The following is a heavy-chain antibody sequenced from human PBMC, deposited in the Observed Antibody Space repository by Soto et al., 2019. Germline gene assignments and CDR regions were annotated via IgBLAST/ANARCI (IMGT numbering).Heavy chain of an antibody. V-gene: IGHV3-74*01. D-gene: IGHD6-13*01. CDR1: GSTFSSYW. Sequence: PGGSLRLSCAASGSTFSSYWMHWVRQAPGKGLEWVSRIEGDGSSTTSADSVKGRFTVSRDDARNTLYLQMSSLRADDTAIYYCAREGLDTAGFFDVWGQGTMVTVSS. CDR2: IEGDGSST. J-gene: IGHJ3*01. CDR3: AREGLDTAGFFDV.